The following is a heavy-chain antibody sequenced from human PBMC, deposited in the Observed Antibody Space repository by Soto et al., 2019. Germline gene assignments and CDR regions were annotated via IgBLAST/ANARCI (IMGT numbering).Heavy chain of an antibody. V-gene: IGHV1-69*01. Sequence: QVQLVQSGAEVRKPGSSVKVSCRASGGTFSDFTVTWVRQAPGQGLEWMGGIIPILEATKYAQTFQDRVTFTAAESTSTVFMELSSLRSEDTAVYFCATSYCGNECQPNRAFYCFGWDVWGQGTTVTVSS. CDR1: GGTFSDFT. CDR3: ATSYCGNECQPNRAFYCFGWDV. J-gene: IGHJ6*02. CDR2: IIPILEAT. D-gene: IGHD2-21*01.